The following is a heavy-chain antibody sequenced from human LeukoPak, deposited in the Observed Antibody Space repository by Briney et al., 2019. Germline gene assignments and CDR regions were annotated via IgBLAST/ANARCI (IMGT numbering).Heavy chain of an antibody. CDR2: ISNEGNKQ. J-gene: IGHJ3*02. CDR1: VLTFSRYG. D-gene: IGHD3-22*01. CDR3: AKPLSAYFDSSGYYYCAFDI. Sequence: GGSLILSCAASVLTFSRYGMPWVRRAPGKGLEWVAVISNEGNKQYYAVSVKGRVTISRDNSKDTLYLQVNSLRAEDTAVYYCAKPLSAYFDSSGYYYCAFDIWGQGTMVTVSS. V-gene: IGHV3-30*18.